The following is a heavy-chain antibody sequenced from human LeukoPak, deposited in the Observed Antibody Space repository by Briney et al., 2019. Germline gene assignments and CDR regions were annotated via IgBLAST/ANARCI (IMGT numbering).Heavy chain of an antibody. CDR3: ARDYGDPYYFDY. CDR1: GFTFSIYS. J-gene: IGHJ4*02. V-gene: IGHV3-21*01. Sequence: GGSLRLFCAASGFTFSIYSMKWGRQAPGKGLEWGSSINSIGSYIYYADAVKGRFTIARDNAKNSLYLQRNRLRAEDTAVYYCARDYGDPYYFDYWGQGTLVTVSS. CDR2: INSIGSYI. D-gene: IGHD4-17*01.